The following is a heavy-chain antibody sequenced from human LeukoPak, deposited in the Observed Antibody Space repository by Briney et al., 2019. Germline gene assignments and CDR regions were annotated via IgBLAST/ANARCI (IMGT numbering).Heavy chain of an antibody. D-gene: IGHD6-13*01. Sequence: GRSLRLSCAASGFTFSSSAMHWVRQAPGKGLEWVAVISFDGKNVYYAGSVKGRFTISRDNSKNTLYLRMNSLRAEDTAVYYCTKGGSSSWHFDYWGQGTLVTVSS. CDR3: TKGGSSSWHFDY. V-gene: IGHV3-30*04. CDR2: ISFDGKNV. CDR1: GFTFSSSA. J-gene: IGHJ4*02.